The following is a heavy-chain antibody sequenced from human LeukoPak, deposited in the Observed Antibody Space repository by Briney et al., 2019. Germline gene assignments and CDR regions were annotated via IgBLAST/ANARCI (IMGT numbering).Heavy chain of an antibody. J-gene: IGHJ4*02. V-gene: IGHV3-21*01. CDR3: ARDRSLYYYGSGSYWNY. D-gene: IGHD3-10*01. CDR2: ISSSSSYI. Sequence: GGSLRLSCAASGFTFSSYSMNWVRQAPGKGLEWVSSISSSSSYIYYADSVKGRFTISRDNAKNSLYLQMNSLRAEDTAVYYCARDRSLYYYGSGSYWNYWGQGTLVTVSS. CDR1: GFTFSSYS.